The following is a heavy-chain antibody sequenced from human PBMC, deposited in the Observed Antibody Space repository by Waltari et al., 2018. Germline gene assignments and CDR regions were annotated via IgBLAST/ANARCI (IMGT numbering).Heavy chain of an antibody. V-gene: IGHV1-2*02. CDR3: ARPPDYDILTGYYEGYFDL. J-gene: IGHJ2*01. Sequence: QVQLVQSGAEVKKPRASVKVSCKASGYTFTGYYMNWVRQDPGKGLEWMGWINPNRGGTNYAQKFQGRVTMTRDTSISTAYMELSRLRSDDTAVYYCARPPDYDILTGYYEGYFDLWGRGTLVTVSS. D-gene: IGHD3-9*01. CDR2: INPNRGGT. CDR1: GYTFTGYY.